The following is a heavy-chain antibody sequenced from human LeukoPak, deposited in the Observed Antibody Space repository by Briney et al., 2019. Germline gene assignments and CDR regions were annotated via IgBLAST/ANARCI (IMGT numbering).Heavy chain of an antibody. V-gene: IGHV4-38-2*01. CDR1: GYSISSGYY. CDR3: ASNLQTDYGLDYYYMDV. J-gene: IGHJ6*03. D-gene: IGHD4-17*01. CDR2: IYHSGST. Sequence: SETLSLTCAVSGYSISSGYYWAWIRQPPGKGLEWIGRIYHSGSTYYNPSLKSRVTISVDTSKNQFSLKLSSVTAADTAVYYCASNLQTDYGLDYYYMDVWGKGTTVTVSS.